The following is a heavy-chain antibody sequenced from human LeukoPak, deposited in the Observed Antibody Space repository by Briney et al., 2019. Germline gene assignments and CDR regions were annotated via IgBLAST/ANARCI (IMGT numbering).Heavy chain of an antibody. J-gene: IGHJ4*02. Sequence: PSETLSLTCAVYGGSFSGYYWSWIRQPPGKGLEWIGEINHSGSTNYNPSLKSRVTISVDTSKNQFSLKLSSVTAADTAVYYCARGPNYVWGSYRYKYFDYWGPGTLVTVSS. CDR1: GGSFSGYY. V-gene: IGHV4-34*01. CDR3: ARGPNYVWGSYRYKYFDY. CDR2: INHSGST. D-gene: IGHD3-16*02.